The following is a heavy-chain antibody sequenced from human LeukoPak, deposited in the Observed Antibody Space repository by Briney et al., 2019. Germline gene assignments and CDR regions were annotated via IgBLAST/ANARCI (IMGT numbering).Heavy chain of an antibody. J-gene: IGHJ4*02. V-gene: IGHV3-23*01. CDR2: INANGGRK. Sequence: PGGSLRLSCGASGFIFGNYAMSWVRQAPGKGLEWVTGINANGGRKYYADSVKGRFTISRDNSKNTLFVQMDSLRAEDTAVYYCAKDGYDYGDYWGFFDYWGQGTLVTVSS. D-gene: IGHD4-17*01. CDR1: GFIFGNYA. CDR3: AKDGYDYGDYWGFFDY.